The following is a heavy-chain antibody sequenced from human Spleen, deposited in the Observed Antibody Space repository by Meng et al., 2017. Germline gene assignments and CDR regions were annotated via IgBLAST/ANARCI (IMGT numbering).Heavy chain of an antibody. CDR1: GFTFSTCA. D-gene: IGHD6-13*01. CDR3: AKELAYSTSPLFFGF. V-gene: IGHV3-48*03. J-gene: IGHJ4*02. CDR2: ISSSGSTI. Sequence: GESLKISCAASGFTFSTCAMNWVRQAPGKGLEWISYISSSGSTIYYADSVKGRFTISRDNARNSLSLQMNSLRAEDTAVYYCAKELAYSTSPLFFGFWGQGTRVTVSS.